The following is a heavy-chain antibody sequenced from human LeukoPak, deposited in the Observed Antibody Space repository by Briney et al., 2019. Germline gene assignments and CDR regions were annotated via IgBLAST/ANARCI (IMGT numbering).Heavy chain of an antibody. CDR2: ISRNGGST. D-gene: IGHD4/OR15-4a*01. Sequence: GSLRLSCSASGFTYNSYPVHWVRQAPGKGLEYVSGISRNGGSTYYADSVKGRFTISRDNSKNTLYLQMSSLRAEDTAVYYCVKESGFMVAPNSAFDIWGQGTMVTVSS. CDR1: GFTYNSYP. V-gene: IGHV3-64D*06. CDR3: VKESGFMVAPNSAFDI. J-gene: IGHJ3*02.